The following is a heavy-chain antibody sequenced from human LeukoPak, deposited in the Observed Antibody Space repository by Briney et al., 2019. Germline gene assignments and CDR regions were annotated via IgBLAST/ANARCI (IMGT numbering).Heavy chain of an antibody. J-gene: IGHJ4*02. CDR2: IYPGDSDT. V-gene: IGHV5-51*01. CDR3: ARHKPGHYDSSGYYTY. Sequence: GESLQISCQGSGSSFTTYWIGWVRQLPGKGLEWMGIIYPGDSDTRYSPAFQGLVTISADKSINTAYLQWSSLKASDTAMYYCARHKPGHYDSSGYYTYWGQGTLVTVSS. CDR1: GSSFTTYW. D-gene: IGHD3-22*01.